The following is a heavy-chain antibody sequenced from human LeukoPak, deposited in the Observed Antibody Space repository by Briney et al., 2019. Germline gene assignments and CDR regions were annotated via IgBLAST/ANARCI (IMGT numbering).Heavy chain of an antibody. CDR2: ISGSGGST. Sequence: PGGSLRLSCAASGFTNSSYVMSLVRQAAGKGLEWVSTISGSGGSTYYADSVKGRFTISRDNSKNTLYLRMNSLRAEDTAVYYCAKPTSCYFYYGMDVWGQGTTVTVSS. J-gene: IGHJ6*02. CDR1: GFTNSSYV. CDR3: AKPTSCYFYYGMDV. V-gene: IGHV3-23*01. D-gene: IGHD2-2*01.